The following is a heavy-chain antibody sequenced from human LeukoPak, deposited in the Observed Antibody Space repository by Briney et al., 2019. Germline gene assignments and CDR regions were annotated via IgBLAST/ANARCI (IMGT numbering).Heavy chain of an antibody. J-gene: IGHJ4*02. CDR2: ITASGGNT. Sequence: PGGSLRLSCTAPGFTFSSYSMNWVRQAPGKGLEWVSAITASGGNTYYADSVKGRFTISRDNSKNTLYLQVNSLRAEDTAVYYCAKGNGYSYGRYYFDYWGQGTLVTVSS. D-gene: IGHD5-18*01. V-gene: IGHV3-23*01. CDR1: GFTFSSYS. CDR3: AKGNGYSYGRYYFDY.